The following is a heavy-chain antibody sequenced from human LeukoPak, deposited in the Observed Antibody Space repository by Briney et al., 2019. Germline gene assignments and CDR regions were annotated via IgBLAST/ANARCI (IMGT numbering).Heavy chain of an antibody. Sequence: PSETLSLTCTVSGYSISSGYYWGWIRQPPGKGLEWIGSIYHSGSTYYNPSLKSRVTISVDTSKNQFSLKLSSVTAADTAVYYCARVSGEVWAFDIWGQGTMVTVSS. V-gene: IGHV4-38-2*02. CDR3: ARVSGEVWAFDI. D-gene: IGHD3-16*01. J-gene: IGHJ3*02. CDR2: IYHSGST. CDR1: GYSISSGYY.